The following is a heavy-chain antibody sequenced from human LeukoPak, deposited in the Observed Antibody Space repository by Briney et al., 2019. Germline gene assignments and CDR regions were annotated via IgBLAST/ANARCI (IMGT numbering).Heavy chain of an antibody. J-gene: IGHJ4*02. Sequence: GESLKISCKGSGYSFGSYWIGWVRQMPGRGLEWMGIIYPGDSDTRYSPSFQGQVTISADKSINTAYLQWSSLKASDSAMYYCATSSTPIVVGDYWGQGTLVTVSS. CDR1: GYSFGSYW. CDR3: ATSSTPIVVGDY. D-gene: IGHD2-15*01. V-gene: IGHV5-51*01. CDR2: IYPGDSDT.